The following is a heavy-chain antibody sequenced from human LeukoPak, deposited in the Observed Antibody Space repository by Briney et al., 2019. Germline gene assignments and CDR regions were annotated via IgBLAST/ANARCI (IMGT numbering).Heavy chain of an antibody. V-gene: IGHV4-34*01. CDR1: GGSFSGYY. D-gene: IGHD2-2*01. CDR3: ARDLEPYCSSTSCYGGFDY. J-gene: IGHJ4*02. CDR2: INHSGST. Sequence: PSETLSLTCAVYGGSFSGYYWSWIRQPPGKGLEWIGEINHSGSTNYNPSLKNRVTISVDTSKNQISLKLSSVTAADTAVYYCARDLEPYCSSTSCYGGFDYWGQGTLVTVSS.